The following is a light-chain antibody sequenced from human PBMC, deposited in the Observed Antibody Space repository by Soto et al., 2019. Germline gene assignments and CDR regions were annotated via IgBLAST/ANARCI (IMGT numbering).Light chain of an antibody. CDR3: QQYNNWPAWT. V-gene: IGKV3-15*01. CDR1: QSVSSN. CDR2: GAS. J-gene: IGKJ1*01. Sequence: EIVMTQSPATLSVSPGERATLSCRASQSVSSNLAWYQQKPGQAPRLLIYGASTRATGIPARFSGSGSGTEFTLTISSLQSEDFDVYFCQQYNNWPAWTFGQGTKVEIK.